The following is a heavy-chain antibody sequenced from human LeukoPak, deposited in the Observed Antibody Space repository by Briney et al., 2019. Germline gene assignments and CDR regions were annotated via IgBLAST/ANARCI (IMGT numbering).Heavy chain of an antibody. CDR3: ARELAAAESY. V-gene: IGHV3-48*01. D-gene: IGHD6-13*01. Sequence: GGSLRLSCAASGFTFSSYSMNWVRQAPGKGLEWVSYISSSSSTIYCADSVKGRFTISRDNAKNSLYLQMNSLRAEDTAVYYCARELAAAESYWGQGTLVTVSS. J-gene: IGHJ4*02. CDR1: GFTFSSYS. CDR2: ISSSSSTI.